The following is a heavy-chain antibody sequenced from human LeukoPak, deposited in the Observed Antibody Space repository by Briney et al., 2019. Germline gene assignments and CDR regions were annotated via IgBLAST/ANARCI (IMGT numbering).Heavy chain of an antibody. V-gene: IGHV3-21*01. Sequence: GGXXRLSCAASGFTFSSYSMNWVRQAPGKGLEWVSSISSSSSYIYYADSVKGRFTISRDNAKNSLYLQMNSLRAEDTAVYYCARDRGSYYDSSGPGDYWGQGTLVTVSS. CDR1: GFTFSSYS. J-gene: IGHJ4*02. CDR3: ARDRGSYYDSSGPGDY. CDR2: ISSSSSYI. D-gene: IGHD3-22*01.